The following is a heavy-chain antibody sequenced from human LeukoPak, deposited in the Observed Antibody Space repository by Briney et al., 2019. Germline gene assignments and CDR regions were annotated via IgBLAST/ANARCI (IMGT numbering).Heavy chain of an antibody. CDR1: GGSISSGDYY. CDR2: IYYSGST. D-gene: IGHD4-11*01. J-gene: IGHJ5*02. Sequence: PSETLSLTCTVPGGSISSGDYYWSWIRQPPGKGLEWIGYIYYSGSTYYNPSLKSRVTISVDTSKNQFTLKLSSVTAADTAVYYCAREPSVMTTVTTTNWFDPWGQGTLVTVSS. CDR3: AREPSVMTTVTTTNWFDP. V-gene: IGHV4-30-4*08.